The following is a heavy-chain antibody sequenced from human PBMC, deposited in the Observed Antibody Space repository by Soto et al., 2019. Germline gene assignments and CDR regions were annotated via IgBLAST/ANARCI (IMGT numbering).Heavy chain of an antibody. CDR1: GFTVSTYG. CDR2: ISRDGGTK. V-gene: IGHV3-30*03. Sequence: QVQLVESGGGVVQPGRSLRLSCAVSGFTVSTYGMHWVRQAPGKGLEWVAVISRDGGTKYYADSVKGRFTISRDNSRNTLFLEMNSLRGDXMAVXYCTGEVASGYWGQGTLVTVSS. J-gene: IGHJ4*02. D-gene: IGHD2-8*02. CDR3: TGEVASGY.